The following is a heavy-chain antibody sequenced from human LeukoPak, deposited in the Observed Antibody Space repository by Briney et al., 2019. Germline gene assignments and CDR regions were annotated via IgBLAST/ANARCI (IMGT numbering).Heavy chain of an antibody. CDR2: IYPGDSDT. J-gene: IGHJ2*01. D-gene: IGHD4-17*01. Sequence: GALLHICSEGAGSISSNYWNGWGRPLGGEGQEGMGIIYPGDSDTRYSPSFQGQVTISADTSISTAYLQWSSLKASDTAMYYCARHFHPAETTGGYFDVWGRGTLVTV. CDR3: ARHFHPAETTGGYFDV. V-gene: IGHV5-51*01. CDR1: GSISSNYW.